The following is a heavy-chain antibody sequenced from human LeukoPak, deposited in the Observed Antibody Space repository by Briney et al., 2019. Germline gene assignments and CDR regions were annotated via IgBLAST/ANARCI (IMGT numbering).Heavy chain of an antibody. Sequence: ASVKVSCKASGYTFTSSYIQWVRQAPGQGLEWMGIINPSDRTTSYVQKFQGRVTMTRDTSTTTMYMELSSLRSEDTAVYYCARVPCSNGVRYSVGDYWGQGTLVTVSS. D-gene: IGHD2-8*01. V-gene: IGHV1-46*01. J-gene: IGHJ4*02. CDR2: INPSDRTT. CDR3: ARVPCSNGVRYSVGDY. CDR1: GYTFTSSY.